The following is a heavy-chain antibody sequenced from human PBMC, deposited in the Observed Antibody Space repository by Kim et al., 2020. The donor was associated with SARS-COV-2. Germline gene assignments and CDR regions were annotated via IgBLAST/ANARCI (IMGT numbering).Heavy chain of an antibody. D-gene: IGHD5-18*01. Sequence: SETLSLTCAVYGGSFSGYYWSWIRQPPGKGLEWIGEINHSGSTNYNPSLKSRVTISVDTSKNQFSLKLSSVTAADTAVYYCARRAAMVFYYFDYWGQGTLVTVSS. J-gene: IGHJ4*02. V-gene: IGHV4-34*01. CDR1: GGSFSGYY. CDR3: ARRAAMVFYYFDY. CDR2: INHSGST.